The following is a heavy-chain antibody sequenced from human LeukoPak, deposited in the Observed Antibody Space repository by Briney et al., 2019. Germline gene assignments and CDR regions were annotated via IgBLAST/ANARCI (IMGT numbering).Heavy chain of an antibody. D-gene: IGHD2-2*01. CDR3: ARVDIVVVPAAPRGGFDP. CDR1: GFTFSSYA. CDR2: ISGSGGST. V-gene: IGHV3-23*01. J-gene: IGHJ5*02. Sequence: GGSLRLSCAASGFTFSSYAMSWVRQAPGKGLEWVSAISGSGGSTYYADSVKGRFTISRDNAKNSLYLQMNSLRAEDTAVYYCARVDIVVVPAAPRGGFDPWGQGTLVTVSS.